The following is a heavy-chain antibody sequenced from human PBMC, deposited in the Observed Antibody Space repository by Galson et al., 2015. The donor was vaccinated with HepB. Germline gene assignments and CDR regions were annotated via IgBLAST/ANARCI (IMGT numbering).Heavy chain of an antibody. V-gene: IGHV3-33*01. J-gene: IGHJ3*02. CDR3: ARPADGIAADPDSFDI. D-gene: IGHD6-13*01. CDR2: IWYDGSNK. Sequence: LRLSCAASGFTFSSYGMHWVRQAPGKGLEWVAVIWYDGSNKYYADSVKGRFTISRDNSKKTLYLQMNSLRGEDTAVYYCARPADGIAADPDSFDIWGQGTMVTVSS. CDR1: GFTFSSYG.